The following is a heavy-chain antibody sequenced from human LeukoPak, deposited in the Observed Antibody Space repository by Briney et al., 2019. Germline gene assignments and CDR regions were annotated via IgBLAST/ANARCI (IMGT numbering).Heavy chain of an antibody. CDR1: GFTFSSYA. D-gene: IGHD2-21*02. J-gene: IGHJ4*02. Sequence: GGSLRLSCAASGFTFSSYAMSWVRQAPGKGLEWVSGIDGSAGSTYYADSVKGRFTISRDNSKNTLYLQMYSLRAEDTAVYYCAKSDCGGDCHLLDYWGQGTLVTVSS. V-gene: IGHV3-23*01. CDR3: AKSDCGGDCHLLDY. CDR2: IDGSAGST.